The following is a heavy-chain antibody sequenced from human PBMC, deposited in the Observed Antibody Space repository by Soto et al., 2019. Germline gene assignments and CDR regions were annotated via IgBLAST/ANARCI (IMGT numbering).Heavy chain of an antibody. Sequence: SETLSLTCAVYGGSFSGYYWSWIRQPPGKGLEWIGEINHSGSTNYNPSLKSRVTISVDTSKNQFSLKLSSVTAADTAVYYCARGPWLRGSHKGWGQGTLVTVSS. J-gene: IGHJ4*02. V-gene: IGHV4-34*01. D-gene: IGHD1-26*01. CDR1: GGSFSGYY. CDR3: ARGPWLRGSHKG. CDR2: INHSGST.